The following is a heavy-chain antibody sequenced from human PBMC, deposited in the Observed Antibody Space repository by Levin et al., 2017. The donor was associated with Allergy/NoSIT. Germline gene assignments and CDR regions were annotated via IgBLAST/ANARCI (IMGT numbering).Heavy chain of an antibody. Sequence: SQTLSLTCSVSGDSISRGFYYWSWIRQPAGEGLEWIGRIYVTGSTTYSPSLKIRVTISLDRSQDQVSLKLNSVTAADTAVYYCARDLEGCSGYKPYCYMDVWGKGTTVTVSS. V-gene: IGHV4-61*02. CDR1: GDSISRGFYY. CDR2: IYVTGST. J-gene: IGHJ6*03. CDR3: ARDLEGCSGYKPYCYMDV. D-gene: IGHD5-12*01.